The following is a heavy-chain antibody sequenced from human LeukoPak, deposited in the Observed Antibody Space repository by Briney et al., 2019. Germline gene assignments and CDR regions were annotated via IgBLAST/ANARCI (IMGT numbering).Heavy chain of an antibody. CDR2: INPTGGST. CDR3: ARDNSVGDNAWWFDP. V-gene: IGHV1-46*01. D-gene: IGHD1-26*01. CDR1: GYTFTGYY. Sequence: ASVKVSCKASGYTFTGYYMHWVRQASGQGLEWMGWINPTGGSTGYAQKFQGRVTMTRDMSTSTDYMELSSLRSEDTAIYYCARDNSVGDNAWWFDPWGQGTLVTVSS. J-gene: IGHJ5*02.